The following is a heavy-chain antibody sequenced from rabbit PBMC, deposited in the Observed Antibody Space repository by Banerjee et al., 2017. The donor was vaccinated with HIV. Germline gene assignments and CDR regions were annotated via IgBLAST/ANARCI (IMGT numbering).Heavy chain of an antibody. D-gene: IGHD1-1*01. CDR1: GFDLSSYYY. J-gene: IGHJ4*01. CDR2: IYTGSSGST. CDR3: ARQGATYYGFKL. Sequence: QSLEESGGDLVKPGASLTLTCTASGFDLSSYYYMCWVRQAPGKGLEWIACIYTGSSGSTYYASWAKGRFTISRASSTTVTLQMTSLTAADTATYFCARQGATYYGFKLWGPGTLVTVS. V-gene: IGHV1S40*01.